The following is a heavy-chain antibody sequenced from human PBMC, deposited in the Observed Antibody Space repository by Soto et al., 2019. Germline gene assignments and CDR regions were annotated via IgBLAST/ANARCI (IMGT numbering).Heavy chain of an antibody. CDR3: VRTSLVVAVATREDF. J-gene: IGHJ4*02. Sequence: EVQLVESGGGLVQPGESLRLSCAASGFTFSNYWMHWVRQAPGKGLVWVSRIDSDGSRITDADFVKGRFTISRDNAKNTVYLHMKSLTAEDTAVYYCVRTSLVVAVATREDFWGQGTLVTVSS. D-gene: IGHD2-15*01. V-gene: IGHV3-74*01. CDR2: IDSDGSRI. CDR1: GFTFSNYW.